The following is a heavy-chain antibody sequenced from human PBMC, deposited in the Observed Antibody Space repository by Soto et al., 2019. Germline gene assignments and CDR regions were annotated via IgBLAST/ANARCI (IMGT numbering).Heavy chain of an antibody. CDR2: INHSGST. CDR1: GGSFSGYY. J-gene: IGHJ4*02. CDR3: ERDVGAKDY. Sequence: SETLSLTCAVYGGSFSGYYWSWIRQPPGKGLEWIGEINHSGSTNYNPSLKSRVTISVDTSKNQFSLKLSSVTAADTAVYYCERDVGAKDYWGQGTLVTVSS. D-gene: IGHD1-26*01. V-gene: IGHV4-34*01.